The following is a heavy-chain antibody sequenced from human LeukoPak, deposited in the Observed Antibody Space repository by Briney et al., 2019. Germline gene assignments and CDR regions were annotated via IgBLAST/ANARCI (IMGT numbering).Heavy chain of an antibody. CDR3: ARDTTTRRIIGNYYYYYMDV. CDR2: IYTSGST. Sequence: PSETLSLTCTVSGGSISSGSYYWSWIRQPAGKGLEWIGRIYTSGSTNYNPSLKSRVTISVDTSKNQFSLKLSSVTAADTAVYYCARDTTTRRIIGNYYYYYMDVWGKGTTVTISS. D-gene: IGHD3-16*01. V-gene: IGHV4-61*02. CDR1: GGSISSGSYY. J-gene: IGHJ6*03.